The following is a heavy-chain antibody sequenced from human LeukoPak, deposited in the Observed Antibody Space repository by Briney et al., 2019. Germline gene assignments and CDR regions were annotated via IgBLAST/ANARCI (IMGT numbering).Heavy chain of an antibody. Sequence: GGSLRLSCAASGFTFDDYGMSWVRQAPGKGLEWVSAISGSGGSTYYADSVKGRFTISRDDSKNTLYLQMNSLRTEDTAVYYCAKDSFHSGSYLDYWGQGTLVTVSS. CDR3: AKDSFHSGSYLDY. V-gene: IGHV3-23*01. CDR2: ISGSGGST. J-gene: IGHJ4*02. CDR1: GFTFDDYG. D-gene: IGHD1-26*01.